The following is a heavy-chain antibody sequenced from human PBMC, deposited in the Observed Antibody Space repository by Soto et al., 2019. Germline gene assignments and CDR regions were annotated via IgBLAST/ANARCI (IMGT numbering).Heavy chain of an antibody. D-gene: IGHD2-15*01. V-gene: IGHV3-23*01. J-gene: IGHJ6*02. Sequence: EVQLLESGGGLVQPGGSLRLSCAASGFTFSSYAMSWVRQAPGKGLEWVSAISGSGGSTYYADSVKGRFTISRDNSKNTLYLQMNSLRAEDTAVYYCAKEVVVAATPPYYGMDVWGQGTTVTVSS. CDR3: AKEVVVAATPPYYGMDV. CDR2: ISGSGGST. CDR1: GFTFSSYA.